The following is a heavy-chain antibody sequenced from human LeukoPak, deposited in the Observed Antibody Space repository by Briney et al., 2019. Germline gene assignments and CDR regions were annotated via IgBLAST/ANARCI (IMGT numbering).Heavy chain of an antibody. J-gene: IGHJ4*02. V-gene: IGHV3-23*01. CDR1: GFTFSSYA. Sequence: GGSLRLSCAASGFTFSSYAMSWVRQAPGKGLEWVSVISGSGGSTYYADSVKGRFTISRDNSKNTLYLQMNSLRAEDTAVYYCGKRGVGAEFDYWGQGTLVTVSS. CDR3: GKRGVGAEFDY. CDR2: ISGSGGST. D-gene: IGHD1-26*01.